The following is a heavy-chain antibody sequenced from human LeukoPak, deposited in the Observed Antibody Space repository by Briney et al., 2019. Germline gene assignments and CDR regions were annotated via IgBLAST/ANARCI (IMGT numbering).Heavy chain of an antibody. CDR3: ARDGAGIESWVELDP. D-gene: IGHD5-24*01. CDR2: IWADGTT. V-gene: IGHV3-66*02. J-gene: IGHJ5*02. Sequence: PGGSLELSCAASGFSVSNHYVAWVRQAPGRRLEWVSFIWADGTTFYTDSVRGRFTVSRDQFKNTLYLQMSSLRPDDTALYYCARDGAGIESWVELDPWGQGTQVTVSA. CDR1: GFSVSNHY.